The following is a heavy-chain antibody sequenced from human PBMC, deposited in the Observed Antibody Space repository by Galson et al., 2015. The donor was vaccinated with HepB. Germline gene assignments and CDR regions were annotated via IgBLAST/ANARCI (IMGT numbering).Heavy chain of an antibody. V-gene: IGHV3-69-1*01. CDR3: ARDSGSYDVLTGYSSYFDL. J-gene: IGHJ4*02. Sequence: FLRLYCAASGFSLSAYNMNWVRQAPGMGLGWVSSISGSTYIYYKESVKGRLTISRDTAENSVYLQMNSLRVEDTAVYYCARDSGSYDVLTGYSSYFDLWGPGTLVTVSS. CDR2: ISGSTYI. CDR1: GFSLSAYN. D-gene: IGHD3-9*01.